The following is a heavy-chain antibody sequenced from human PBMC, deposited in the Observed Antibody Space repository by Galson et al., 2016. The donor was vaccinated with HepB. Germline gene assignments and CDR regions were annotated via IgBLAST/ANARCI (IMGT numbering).Heavy chain of an antibody. Sequence: SLRLSCAASGFSFSTYAMTWVRQAPGKGLEWASTISASGRSTYYAVSVRGRFTISRDNSNNTLHLQMYSLRAEDTALYYCAKDLGAPDGSHDYWGQGTLVTVSS. CDR3: AKDLGAPDGSHDY. D-gene: IGHD3-10*01. CDR1: GFSFSTYA. V-gene: IGHV3-23*01. CDR2: ISASGRST. J-gene: IGHJ4*02.